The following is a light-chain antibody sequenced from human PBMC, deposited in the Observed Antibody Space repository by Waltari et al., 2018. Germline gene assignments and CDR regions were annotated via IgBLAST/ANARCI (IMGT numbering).Light chain of an antibody. V-gene: IGKV3-20*01. Sequence: ETVLTQSPGTLSLSPGERATLSCRASQSVSSSHLAWYQQKPGQPPRVLIYTTSKRATGIPDRVRGSGSGTDFTLTISRLEAEDFAVYYCQKYGGSPPYTFGLGTKLEIK. CDR3: QKYGGSPPYT. CDR1: QSVSSSH. CDR2: TTS. J-gene: IGKJ2*01.